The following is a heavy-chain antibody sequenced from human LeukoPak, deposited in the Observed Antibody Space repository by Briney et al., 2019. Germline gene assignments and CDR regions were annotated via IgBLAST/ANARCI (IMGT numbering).Heavy chain of an antibody. CDR3: ARDTSLWFGAFDY. J-gene: IGHJ4*02. D-gene: IGHD3-10*01. Sequence: SETLSLTCTVSGGSISSYYWSWIRQPPGKGLEWIGYIYYSGSTNYNPSLKSRVTISVDTSKNQFSLKLSSVTAADTAVYYCARDTSLWFGAFDYWGQGTLVTVSS. CDR2: IYYSGST. V-gene: IGHV4-59*01. CDR1: GGSISSYY.